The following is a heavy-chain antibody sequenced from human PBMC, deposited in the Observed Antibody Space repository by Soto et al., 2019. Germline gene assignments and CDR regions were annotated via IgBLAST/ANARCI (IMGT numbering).Heavy chain of an antibody. V-gene: IGHV1-69*02. CDR3: ARLQQLAYYYYGMDV. Sequence: QVQLVQSGAEVKKPGSSVKVSCKASGGTFSSYTISWVRQAPGQGLEWMGRIIPILGIANYAQKFQGRVTITGDKSTSTAYMELSSLRSEDTAVYYCARLQQLAYYYYGMDVWGQGTTVTVSS. J-gene: IGHJ6*02. D-gene: IGHD6-13*01. CDR1: GGTFSSYT. CDR2: IIPILGIA.